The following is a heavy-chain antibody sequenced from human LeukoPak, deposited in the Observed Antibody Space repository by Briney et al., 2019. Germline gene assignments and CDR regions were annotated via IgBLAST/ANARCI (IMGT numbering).Heavy chain of an antibody. CDR1: GGSISSGDYY. V-gene: IGHV4-30-4*01. J-gene: IGHJ5*01. D-gene: IGHD3-10*01. CDR2: IYYSGST. CDR3: ARGLPIISMLRGVKPSVMFDS. Sequence: SQTLSLTCTVSGGSISSGDYYWSWIRQPPGKGLEWIGYIYYSGSTYYNPSLKSRVTISIDTSKNQFALRLNSVTAADTAVYYCARGLPIISMLRGVKPSVMFDSWGQGTLVTVSS.